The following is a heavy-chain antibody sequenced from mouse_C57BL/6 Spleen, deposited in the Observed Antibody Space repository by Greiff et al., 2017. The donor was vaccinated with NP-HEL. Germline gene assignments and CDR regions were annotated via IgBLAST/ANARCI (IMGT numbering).Heavy chain of an antibody. CDR1: GYTFTDHT. Sequence: VQLQQSDAELVKPGASVKISCKVSGYTFTDHTIHWMKQRPEQGLEWIGYIYPRDGSTKYNEKFKGKATLTADKSSSTAYMQLNSLTSEGSAVYFCARDSSYYYGSSHYFDYWGQGTTLTVSS. CDR3: ARDSSYYYGSSHYFDY. CDR2: IYPRDGST. D-gene: IGHD1-1*01. J-gene: IGHJ2*01. V-gene: IGHV1-78*01.